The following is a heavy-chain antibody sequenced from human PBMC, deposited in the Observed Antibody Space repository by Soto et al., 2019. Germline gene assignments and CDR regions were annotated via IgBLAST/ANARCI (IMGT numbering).Heavy chain of an antibody. J-gene: IGHJ2*01. D-gene: IGHD2-2*01. CDR2: IIPIFGTA. CDR3: ARGKFRVVVVPAALPYGDYSPFDL. CDR1: GGTFSSYA. Sequence: GASVKVSCKASGGTFSSYAISWVRQAPGQGLEWMGGIIPIFGTANYAQKFQGRVTITADESTSTAYMELSSLRSEDTAVYYCARGKFRVVVVPAALPYGDYSPFDLWGRGTLVT. V-gene: IGHV1-69*13.